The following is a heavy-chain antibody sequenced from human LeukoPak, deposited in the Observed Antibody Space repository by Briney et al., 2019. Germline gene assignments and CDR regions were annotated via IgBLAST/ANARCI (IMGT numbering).Heavy chain of an antibody. D-gene: IGHD3-10*01. CDR2: INPNSGGT. CDR3: ARDRWKGSDY. CDR1: GYTFNGYY. V-gene: IGHV1-2*02. Sequence: GASVKVSCKASGYTFNGYYIHWVRQAPGQGLEWMGWINPNSGGTNYAQKFQGRVTMTRDTSISTAYMELSRLRSDDTAVYYCARDRWKGSDYWGQGTLVTVSS. J-gene: IGHJ4*02.